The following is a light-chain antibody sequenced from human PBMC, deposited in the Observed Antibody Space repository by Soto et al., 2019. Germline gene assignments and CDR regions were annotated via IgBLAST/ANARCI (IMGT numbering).Light chain of an antibody. CDR1: RTDIGGYIY. Sequence: QSALTQPASVSGSPGQSITISCTGTRTDIGGYIYVSWYQQYPGKAPKLVICEVTSRPSGISDRFSGSKSGNTASLTISGLQAEDEADYFCTSYTNSKAYILFGGGTKLTVL. CDR3: TSYTNSKAYIL. CDR2: EVT. J-gene: IGLJ2*01. V-gene: IGLV2-14*01.